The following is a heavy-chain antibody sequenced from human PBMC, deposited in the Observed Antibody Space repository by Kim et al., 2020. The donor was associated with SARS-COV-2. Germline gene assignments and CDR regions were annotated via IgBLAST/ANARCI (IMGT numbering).Heavy chain of an antibody. CDR1: GYTFTTYA. D-gene: IGHD1-1*01. Sequence: ASVKVSCKTSGYTFTTYAMNWVGQAPGQGLEWMGWINTNTGNPTYDQGLTGRFVFSLDTSVRTTYLQISSLKAEDTAVYYCARGAGATTGTKGDAFDIWGQGTMVTVSS. V-gene: IGHV7-4-1*02. J-gene: IGHJ3*02. CDR2: INTNTGNP. CDR3: ARGAGATTGTKGDAFDI.